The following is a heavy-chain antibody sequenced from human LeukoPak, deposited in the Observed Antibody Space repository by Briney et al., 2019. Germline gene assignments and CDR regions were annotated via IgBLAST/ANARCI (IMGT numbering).Heavy chain of an antibody. CDR1: GGSISSGGYY. Sequence: PSQTLSLTCTVSGGSISSGGYYWSWIREHPGKGLEWIGYIYYSGSTYYNPSLKSRVTISVDTSKNQFSLKLSSVTAADTAVYYCARGKEDWNYYYYMDVWGKGTTVTVSS. CDR2: IYYSGST. CDR3: ARGKEDWNYYYYMDV. J-gene: IGHJ6*03. D-gene: IGHD1-1*01. V-gene: IGHV4-31*03.